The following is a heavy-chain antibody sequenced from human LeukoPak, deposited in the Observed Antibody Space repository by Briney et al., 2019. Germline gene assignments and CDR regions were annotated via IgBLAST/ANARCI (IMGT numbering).Heavy chain of an antibody. CDR1: GGSISSSSYY. D-gene: IGHD5-18*01. V-gene: IGHV4-39*07. J-gene: IGHJ4*02. Sequence: SETLSLTCTVSGGSISSSSYYWGWIRQPPGKGLEWIGSIYYSGSTYYNPSLKSRVTISVETSKNQFSLKLSSVTAADTAVYYCASDRYSYAGSWGQGTLVTVSS. CDR2: IYYSGST. CDR3: ASDRYSYAGS.